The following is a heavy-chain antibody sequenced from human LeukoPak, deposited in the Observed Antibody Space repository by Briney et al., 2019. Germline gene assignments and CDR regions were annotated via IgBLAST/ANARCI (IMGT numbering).Heavy chain of an antibody. CDR3: AVGGSGWEFDY. Sequence: GRSLRLSCAASGFTFSTYGMHWVRQAPGKGLEWVSLIWFDGRNKYYADSVQGRVTISRDNSKNTVYLQMNSLRPEDTAVYYCAVGGSGWEFDYWGQGTLVTVSS. D-gene: IGHD3-16*01. CDR1: GFTFSTYG. CDR2: IWFDGRNK. V-gene: IGHV3-33*08. J-gene: IGHJ4*02.